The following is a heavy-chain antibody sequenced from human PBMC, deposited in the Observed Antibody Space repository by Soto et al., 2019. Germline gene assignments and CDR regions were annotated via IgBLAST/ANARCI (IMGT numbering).Heavy chain of an antibody. Sequence: PSETLSLTCFVSGYSITAGGYYWSWIRHHPGKGLEWIGGFYSSGSIIYNPSLRSRVSISGDTSSNQFSLNLSSVTAADTAVYYCARDRLMATAGTARHYFGLDVWGQGTTVTVSS. V-gene: IGHV4-31*03. CDR1: GYSITAGGYY. CDR3: ARDRLMATAGTARHYFGLDV. CDR2: FYSSGSI. D-gene: IGHD5-18*01. J-gene: IGHJ6*02.